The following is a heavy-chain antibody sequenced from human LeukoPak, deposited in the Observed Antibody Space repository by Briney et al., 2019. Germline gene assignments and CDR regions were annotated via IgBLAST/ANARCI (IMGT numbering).Heavy chain of an antibody. CDR1: GGSISSYY. V-gene: IGHV4-59*01. CDR2: IYYSGST. CDR3: ARDKYCGGDCYSGIFGV. Sequence: SETLSLTCTVSGGSISSYYWSWIRQPPGKGLEWIGYIYYSGSTNYNPSLKSRVTISVDTSKNQFSLKLSSVTAADTAVYYCARDKYCGGDCYSGIFGVWGQGTLVTVSS. D-gene: IGHD2-21*02. J-gene: IGHJ4*02.